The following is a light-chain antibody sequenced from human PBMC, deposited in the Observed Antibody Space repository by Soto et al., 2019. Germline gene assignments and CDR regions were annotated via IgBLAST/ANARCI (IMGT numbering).Light chain of an antibody. V-gene: IGLV6-57*04. CDR3: QSYDSSNPVV. J-gene: IGLJ2*01. Sequence: NFLLTQPHSLSESPGKTVTISCTRSSGSIASNYVQWYQQRPGSAPTTVLYEDNQRPSGFPDRFSGSIDSSSNSASLTISGLKTEDEADYYCQSYDSSNPVVFGGGTQLTVL. CDR1: SGSIASNY. CDR2: EDN.